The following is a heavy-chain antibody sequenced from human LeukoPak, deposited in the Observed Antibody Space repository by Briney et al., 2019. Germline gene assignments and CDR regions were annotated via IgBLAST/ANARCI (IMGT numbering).Heavy chain of an antibody. CDR2: ISYDGSNK. CDR1: GLPSGGFA. D-gene: IGHD2-21*02. J-gene: IGHJ4*02. CDR3: ARDPVTAIGYFDY. V-gene: IGHV3-30*04. Sequence: PGGPRRPSWAALGLPSGGFAMHGFGRAPGKGLEGVAVISYDGSNKYYADSVKGRFTISRDNSKNTLYLQMNSLRAEDTAVYYCARDPVTAIGYFDYWGQGTLVTVSS.